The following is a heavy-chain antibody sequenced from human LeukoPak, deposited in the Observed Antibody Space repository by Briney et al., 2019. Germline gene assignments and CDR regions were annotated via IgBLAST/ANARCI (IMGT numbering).Heavy chain of an antibody. V-gene: IGHV3-21*01. Sequence: GGSLKLSCAASGFSFSDNSMTWVRQAPGKGLEWVASISPSSSYIFYSDSLKGRFTISRDNAKNTLYLQMNRMRAEDTGVYYCAKDLGLPVITPIDYWGQGTLVTVSS. CDR1: GFSFSDNS. J-gene: IGHJ4*02. D-gene: IGHD3-16*01. CDR3: AKDLGLPVITPIDY. CDR2: ISPSSSYI.